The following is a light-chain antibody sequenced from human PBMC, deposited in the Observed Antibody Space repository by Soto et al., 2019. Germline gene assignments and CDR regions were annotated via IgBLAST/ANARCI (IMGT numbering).Light chain of an antibody. V-gene: IGKV3-20*01. J-gene: IGKJ1*01. CDR3: QQYGSSPWT. Sequence: EIVLTQSPGTLSLSPGERATLSCRARQSVSSSYLAWYQQKPGQAPRHLIYCASSRAIGIPDRFSGSGSGTDFTLTISILEPEDFAVYYSQQYGSSPWTVGQGTKVEIK. CDR2: CAS. CDR1: QSVSSSY.